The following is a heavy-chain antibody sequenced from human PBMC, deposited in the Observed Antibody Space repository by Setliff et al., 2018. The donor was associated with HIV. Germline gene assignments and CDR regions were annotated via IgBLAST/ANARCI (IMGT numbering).Heavy chain of an antibody. D-gene: IGHD5-18*01. CDR2: INDRGDYI. CDR3: ARDAPGYSHVLDF. CDR1: GFTFNNYA. V-gene: IGHV3-23*01. J-gene: IGHJ4*02. Sequence: SLRLSCAASGFTFNNYAMAWVRQAPGKGLEWVSAINDRGDYIYYAEFVRGRFTISRDSFKNTLYLQMNSLKAEDTALYFCARDAPGYSHVLDFWGQGTQVTVSS.